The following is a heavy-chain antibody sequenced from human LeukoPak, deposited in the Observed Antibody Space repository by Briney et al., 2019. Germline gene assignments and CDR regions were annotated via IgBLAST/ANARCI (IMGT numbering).Heavy chain of an antibody. CDR2: IYPSDSDT. V-gene: IGHV5-51*01. J-gene: IGHJ6*04. D-gene: IGHD3-10*01. CDR1: GSSFTSFW. Sequence: GESLKISAQCSGSSFTSFWIGWVRQTPGKGREWMGIIYPSDSDTRYSPSFQGQLTISADKSINTAYLQWSSLKASDTAMYFCARSSGSYFSVWGKGTTVTVSS. CDR3: ARSSGSYFSV.